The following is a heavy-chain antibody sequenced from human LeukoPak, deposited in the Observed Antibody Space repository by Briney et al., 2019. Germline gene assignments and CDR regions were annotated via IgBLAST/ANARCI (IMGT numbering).Heavy chain of an antibody. CDR1: GFTFSNYA. D-gene: IGHD5-24*01. CDR2: ISDSGGST. Sequence: GGSLRLSCAASGFTFSNYAMSWVRQAPGKGLEWVSVISDSGGSTYYADPVKGRFTISRDNSKNTLYLQMNSLGAEDTAVYYCANCRTSNTITPYNYWGQGTLVTVSS. CDR3: ANCRTSNTITPYNY. J-gene: IGHJ4*02. V-gene: IGHV3-23*01.